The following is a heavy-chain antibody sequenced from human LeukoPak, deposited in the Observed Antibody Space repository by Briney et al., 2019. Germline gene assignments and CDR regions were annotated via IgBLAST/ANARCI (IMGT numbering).Heavy chain of an antibody. CDR1: GGSISSYY. D-gene: IGHD3-9*01. Sequence: SETLSLTCTVSGGSISSYYWSWIRQPPGKGLEWIGYIYYSGSTNYNPSLKSRVTISVDTSKNQFSLKLSSVTAADTAVYYCARDSGLRYFDWSGNNFDYWGQGTLVTVSS. J-gene: IGHJ4*02. V-gene: IGHV4-59*12. CDR3: ARDSGLRYFDWSGNNFDY. CDR2: IYYSGST.